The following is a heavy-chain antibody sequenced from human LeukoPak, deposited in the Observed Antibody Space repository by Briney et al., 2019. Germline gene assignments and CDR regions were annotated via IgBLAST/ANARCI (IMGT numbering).Heavy chain of an antibody. CDR1: GFTFSSYA. V-gene: IGHV3-23*01. Sequence: GGSLRLSCAASGFTFSSYAMSWVRQAPGKGLEWVSAISGSGGSTYYADSVKGRFTISRDNSKNTPYLRMNSLRAEDTAVYYCAKLGYCSSTSCSPHLDYWGQGTLVTVSS. CDR3: AKLGYCSSTSCSPHLDY. CDR2: ISGSGGST. D-gene: IGHD2-2*03. J-gene: IGHJ4*02.